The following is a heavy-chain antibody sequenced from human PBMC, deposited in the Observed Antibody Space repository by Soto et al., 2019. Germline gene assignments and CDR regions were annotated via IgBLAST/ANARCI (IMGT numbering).Heavy chain of an antibody. CDR3: ATGGPPLLYSYGNLDY. J-gene: IGHJ4*02. Sequence: SVKVSCKASGGTFSSYTISWVRQAPGQGLEWMGRIIPILGIANYAQKFQGRVTITADKSTSTAYMELSSLRSEDTAVYYCATGGPPLLYSYGNLDYWGQGTLVTVSS. CDR2: IIPILGIA. CDR1: GGTFSSYT. D-gene: IGHD5-18*01. V-gene: IGHV1-69*02.